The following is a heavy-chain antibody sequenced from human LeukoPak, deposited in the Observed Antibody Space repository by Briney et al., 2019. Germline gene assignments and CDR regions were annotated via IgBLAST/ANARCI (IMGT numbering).Heavy chain of an antibody. V-gene: IGHV3-21*01. D-gene: IGHD3-10*01. J-gene: IGHJ4*02. CDR2: ISSSSSYI. Sequence: PGGSLRLSCAASGFTFSSYSMNWVRQAPGKGLEWVSSISSSSSYIYYADSVKGRFTISRDNAKNSLYLQMNSLRAEDTAVYYCARDQKTGSGSDYWGQGTLVTVYS. CDR1: GFTFSSYS. CDR3: ARDQKTGSGSDY.